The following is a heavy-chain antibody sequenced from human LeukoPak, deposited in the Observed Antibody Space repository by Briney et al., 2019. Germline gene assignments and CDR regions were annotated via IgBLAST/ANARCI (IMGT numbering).Heavy chain of an antibody. CDR2: IKPKTDGETT. Sequence: GGSLRLSCAASGFTFSSYAMSWVRQAPGKGLEWVGRIKPKTDGETTEYVAPVKDRFSISRDDSKSMMYLQMNSLKTEDTAVYYCITPLPYSAQGGQGTLVTVSS. CDR1: GFTFSSYA. J-gene: IGHJ4*02. D-gene: IGHD2-21*01. V-gene: IGHV3-15*01. CDR3: ITPLPYSAQ.